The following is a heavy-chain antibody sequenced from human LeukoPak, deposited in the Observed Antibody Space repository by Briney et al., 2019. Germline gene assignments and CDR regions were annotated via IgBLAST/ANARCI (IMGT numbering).Heavy chain of an antibody. V-gene: IGHV4-34*01. CDR2: INHSGST. CDR1: GGSFSGYY. J-gene: IGHJ6*03. CDR3: ARQLNPHKLPSLRVYYMDV. Sequence: SETLSLPCAVYGGSFSGYYRSWIRQPPGKGLEWIGEINHSGSTNYNPSLKSRVTISVDTSKNQFSLKLSSVTAADTAVYYCARQLNPHKLPSLRVYYMDVWGKGTTVTISS. D-gene: IGHD2-15*01.